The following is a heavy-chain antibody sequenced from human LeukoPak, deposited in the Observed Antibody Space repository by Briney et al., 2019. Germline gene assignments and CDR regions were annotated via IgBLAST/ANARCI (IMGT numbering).Heavy chain of an antibody. CDR1: GFTFSSYS. Sequence: SGGSLRLSCAASGFTFSSYSMNWVRQAPGKGLEWVSSISSSSSYIYYADSVKGRFTISRDNAKNSLYLQMNSLRAEDTAVYYCARDLGSGWIYYFDYWGQGTLVTVSS. CDR2: ISSSSSYI. D-gene: IGHD6-19*01. CDR3: ARDLGSGWIYYFDY. J-gene: IGHJ4*02. V-gene: IGHV3-21*01.